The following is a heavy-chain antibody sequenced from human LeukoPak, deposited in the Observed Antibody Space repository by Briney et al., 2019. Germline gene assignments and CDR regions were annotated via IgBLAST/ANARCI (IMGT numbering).Heavy chain of an antibody. CDR2: INTSGGST. J-gene: IGHJ6*04. CDR3: AREEGYCSGGSCYYYGMDV. Sequence: ASVKVSCKASGYTFTSYYMHWVRQAPGQGLEWMGIINTSGGSTSYAQKFQGRVTMTRDTSTSTVYMELSCLRSEDTAVYYCAREEGYCSGGSCYYYGMDVWGKGTTVTVSS. V-gene: IGHV1-46*01. CDR1: GYTFTSYY. D-gene: IGHD2-15*01.